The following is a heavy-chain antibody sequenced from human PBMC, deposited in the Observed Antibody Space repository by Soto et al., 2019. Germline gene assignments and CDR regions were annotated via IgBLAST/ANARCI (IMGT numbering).Heavy chain of an antibody. V-gene: IGHV3-30-3*01. CDR3: ARVYSGSYIRDYYYGMDV. CDR2: ISYDGSNK. J-gene: IGHJ6*02. D-gene: IGHD1-26*01. CDR1: GFTFSSYA. Sequence: GGSLRLSCAASGFTFSSYAMHWVRQAPGKGLEWVAVISYDGSNKYYADSVKGRFTISRDNSKNTLYLQMNSLRAEDTAVYYCARVYSGSYIRDYYYGMDVWGQGTTVTVSS.